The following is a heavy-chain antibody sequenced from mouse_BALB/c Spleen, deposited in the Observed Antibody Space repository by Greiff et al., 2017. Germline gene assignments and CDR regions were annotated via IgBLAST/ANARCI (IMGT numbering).Heavy chain of an antibody. CDR1: GYSFTSYY. V-gene: IGHV1-66*01. CDR3: ASWYGSSLNWYFDV. Sequence: VQLQQSGPELVKPGASVKISCKSSGYSFTSYYIHWVKQRPGQGLEWIGCIFPGSGNTKYNEKFKGKATLTADTSSSTAYMQLSSLTSEDSAVYFCASWYGSSLNWYFDVWGAGTTVTVSS. D-gene: IGHD1-1*01. CDR2: IFPGSGNT. J-gene: IGHJ1*01.